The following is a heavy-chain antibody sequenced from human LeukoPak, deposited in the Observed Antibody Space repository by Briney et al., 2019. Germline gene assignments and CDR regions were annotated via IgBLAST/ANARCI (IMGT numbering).Heavy chain of an antibody. CDR1: GYTFTSYG. CDR3: ARVRLWFGTAFDY. V-gene: IGHV1-18*01. CDR2: ISAYNGNT. D-gene: IGHD3-10*01. J-gene: IGHJ4*02. Sequence: ASVKVSCKASGYTFTSYGISWVRQAPGQGLEWMGWISAYNGNTNYAQKLQGRVTMTRDTSTSTAYMELSSLRSEDTAVYYCARVRLWFGTAFDYWGQGTLVTVSS.